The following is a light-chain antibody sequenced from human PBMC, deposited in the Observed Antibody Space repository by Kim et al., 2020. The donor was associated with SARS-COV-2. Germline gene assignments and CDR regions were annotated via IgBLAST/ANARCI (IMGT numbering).Light chain of an antibody. J-gene: IGKJ2*01. V-gene: IGKV3-20*01. CDR3: QQCGGSPPYT. CDR1: QGVSSDY. Sequence: PGERATVSWRASQGVSSDYLAWYQQKPGQAPRLLIYGASSRATGIPDRFSGSGSGTDFTLTISRLEPEDFAVYYCQQCGGSPPYTFGQGTKLEI. CDR2: GAS.